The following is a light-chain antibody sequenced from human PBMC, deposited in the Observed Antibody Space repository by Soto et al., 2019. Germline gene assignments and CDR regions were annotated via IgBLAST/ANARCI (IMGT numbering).Light chain of an antibody. CDR1: SSDVGGYGY. CDR3: SSYTRSSTYV. CDR2: DVS. V-gene: IGLV2-14*03. Sequence: QSVLTQPASVSGSPGQSITISCTGTSSDVGGYGYVSWYQQHPDKAPKLMIYDVSNRPSGVSDRFSGSKSGNTASLTISGLQAEDEADYYCSSYTRSSTYVFGTGTKLTVL. J-gene: IGLJ1*01.